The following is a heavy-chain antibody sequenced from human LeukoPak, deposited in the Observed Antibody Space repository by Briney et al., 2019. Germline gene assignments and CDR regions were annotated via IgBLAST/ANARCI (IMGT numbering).Heavy chain of an antibody. J-gene: IGHJ4*02. CDR1: GYTFTGYY. Sequence: SVKVSCKASGYTFTGYYMHWVRQAPGQGLEWMGWINPNSGGTNYAQKFQGRVTMTRDTSISTAYMELSRLRSDDTAVYYCARDRYGGGLWFDYWGQGTLVTVSS. CDR2: INPNSGGT. CDR3: ARDRYGGGLWFDY. D-gene: IGHD3-16*02. V-gene: IGHV1-2*02.